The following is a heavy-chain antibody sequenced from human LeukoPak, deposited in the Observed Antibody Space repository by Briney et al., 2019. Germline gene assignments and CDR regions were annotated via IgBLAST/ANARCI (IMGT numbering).Heavy chain of an antibody. Sequence: SETLSLTCTVSGGPISSGTYYWGWIRQPPGKGLEWIGSIYHSGSTYYNPSLKSRVTISVDTSKNQFSLKLSSVTAADTAVYYCARDSVSKYCSGGRCDTYYFDYWGQGTLVTVSS. D-gene: IGHD2-15*01. CDR1: GGPISSGTYY. J-gene: IGHJ4*02. CDR3: ARDSVSKYCSGGRCDTYYFDY. V-gene: IGHV4-39*07. CDR2: IYHSGST.